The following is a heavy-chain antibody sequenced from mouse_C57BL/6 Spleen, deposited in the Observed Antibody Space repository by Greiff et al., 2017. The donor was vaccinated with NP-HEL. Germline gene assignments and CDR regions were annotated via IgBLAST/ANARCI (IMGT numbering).Heavy chain of an antibody. Sequence: QVQLQQPGAELVKPGASVKLSCKASGYTFTSYWMHWVKQRPGQGLEWIGNINPSNGGTNYNEKFKSKATLTVDKSSSTAYMQLSSLTSEDSAVYYCARSRGLWYLLFAYWGQGTLVTVSA. V-gene: IGHV1-53*01. CDR1: GYTFTSYW. J-gene: IGHJ3*01. CDR3: ARSRGLWYLLFAY. CDR2: INPSNGGT. D-gene: IGHD2-1*01.